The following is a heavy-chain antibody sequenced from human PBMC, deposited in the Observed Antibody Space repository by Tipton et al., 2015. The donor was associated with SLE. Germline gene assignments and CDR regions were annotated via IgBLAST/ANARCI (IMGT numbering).Heavy chain of an antibody. CDR3: AKSRGGSGTYYDS. Sequence: SLRLSCEASGFKLDNCAMGWVRQAPGKGLEWVAVIWYDGSNKYYADSVKGRFTISRDNSKNTLYLQMNSLRAEDTAIYHCAKSRGGSGTYYDSWGQGTLVTVSS. J-gene: IGHJ4*02. D-gene: IGHD3-10*01. CDR1: GFKLDNCA. CDR2: IWYDGSNK. V-gene: IGHV3-33*06.